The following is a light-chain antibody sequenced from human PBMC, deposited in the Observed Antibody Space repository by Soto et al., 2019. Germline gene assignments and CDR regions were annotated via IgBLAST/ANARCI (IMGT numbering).Light chain of an antibody. CDR2: DAS. Sequence: VMTQSPATLSLSPGERATLSCRASQSVSSSLGWYQQKPGQAPRLLIYDASNRATGIPARFSGSGSGTDFTLTISSLEPEDFALYYCQQRSSWPRTFGQGTKVDIK. J-gene: IGKJ1*01. V-gene: IGKV3-11*01. CDR3: QQRSSWPRT. CDR1: QSVSSS.